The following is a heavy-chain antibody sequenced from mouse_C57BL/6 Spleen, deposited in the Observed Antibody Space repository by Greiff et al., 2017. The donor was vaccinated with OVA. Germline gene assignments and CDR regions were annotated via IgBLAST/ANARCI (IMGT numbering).Heavy chain of an antibody. CDR2: ISSGGDYI. J-gene: IGHJ2*01. CDR3: TRGAGSSRYYFDD. D-gene: IGHD1-1*01. CDR1: GFTFSSYA. Sequence: EVQGVESGEGLVKPGGSLKLSCAASGFTFSSYAMSWVRQTPEKRLEWVAYISSGGDYIYYADTVKGRFTISRDNARNTLYLQMSSLKSEDTAMYYCTRGAGSSRYYFDDWGQGTTLTVSS. V-gene: IGHV5-9-1*02.